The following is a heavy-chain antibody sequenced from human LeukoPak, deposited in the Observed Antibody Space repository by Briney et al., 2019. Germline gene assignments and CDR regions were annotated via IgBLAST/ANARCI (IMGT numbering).Heavy chain of an antibody. D-gene: IGHD1-26*01. CDR2: ISYDGSNK. CDR3: ARDTGIVGAGDY. J-gene: IGHJ4*02. Sequence: GGSLRLSCAASGFTFSSYAMHWVRQAPGKGLEWVAVISYDGSNKYYADSVKGRFTISRDNSKNTLYLQMNSLRAEDTAVYYCARDTGIVGAGDYWGQGTLVTVSS. V-gene: IGHV3-30-3*01. CDR1: GFTFSSYA.